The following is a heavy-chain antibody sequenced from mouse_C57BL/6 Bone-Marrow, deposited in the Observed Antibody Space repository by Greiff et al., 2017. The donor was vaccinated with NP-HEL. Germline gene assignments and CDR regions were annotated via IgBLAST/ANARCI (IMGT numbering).Heavy chain of an antibody. CDR3: AGGYYGSSYYAMDY. CDR2: IDPSDSET. D-gene: IGHD1-1*01. CDR1: GYTFTSYW. V-gene: IGHV1-52*01. Sequence: QVQLKQPGAELVRPGSSVKLSCKASGYTFTSYWMHWVKQRPIQGLEWIGNIDPSDSETHYNQKFKDKATLTVDKSSSTAYMQLSSLTSEDSAVYYCAGGYYGSSYYAMDYWGQGTSVTVSS. J-gene: IGHJ4*01.